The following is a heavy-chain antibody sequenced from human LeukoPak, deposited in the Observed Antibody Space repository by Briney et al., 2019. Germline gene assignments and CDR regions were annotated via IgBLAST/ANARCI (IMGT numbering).Heavy chain of an antibody. CDR3: ARRRAGLDWFDP. CDR1: GVSIRTSDYY. V-gene: IGHV4-39*01. CDR2: THNSWGT. J-gene: IGHJ5*02. Sequence: SETLSLTCTVSGVSIRTSDYYWDWIRQPPGKGLEWIGATHNSWGTFYNPSLKSRVISSIDTSKSQFSLKLTSVTAADTAVYYCARRRAGLDWFDPWGQGILVTVSS.